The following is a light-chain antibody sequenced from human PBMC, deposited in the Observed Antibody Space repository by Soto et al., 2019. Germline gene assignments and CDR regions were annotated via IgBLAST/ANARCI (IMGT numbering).Light chain of an antibody. CDR1: SSDVGGYRY. CDR2: EVS. Sequence: QSALTQPASASGSPGQSITISCTGTSSDVGGYRYVSWYQQHRGKDPKLMIYEVSIRSSGVSNRFSGSKSGNTASLTISGLQAEDEADYYCTSYTTSTTRDVFGTGTKLTVL. CDR3: TSYTTSTTRDV. J-gene: IGLJ1*01. V-gene: IGLV2-14*01.